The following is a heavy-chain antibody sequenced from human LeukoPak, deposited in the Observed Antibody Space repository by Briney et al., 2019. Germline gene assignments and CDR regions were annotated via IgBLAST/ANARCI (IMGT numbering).Heavy chain of an antibody. V-gene: IGHV4-59*01. CDR2: IYYSGST. Sequence: PSETLSLTCTVSGGSISSYYWSWIRQPPGKGLEWIGYIYYSGSTNYNPSLKSRVTISVDRSKNQFSLKLSSVTAADTAVYYCARAGIAVAGHYYYYGMDVWGQGTTVTVSS. J-gene: IGHJ6*02. CDR1: GGSISSYY. CDR3: ARAGIAVAGHYYYYGMDV. D-gene: IGHD6-19*01.